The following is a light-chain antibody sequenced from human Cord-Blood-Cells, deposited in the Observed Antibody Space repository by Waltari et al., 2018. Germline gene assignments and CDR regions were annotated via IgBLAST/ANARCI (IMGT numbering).Light chain of an antibody. V-gene: IGKV1-39*01. CDR2: AAS. CDR3: QQSYSTPPRT. CDR1: QSISSY. Sequence: DIQLTQSPSSLSASVGDRVTITCRASQSISSYLNWYQQKPGKAPKLLIYAASSLQSGVPSKFSGSGSGTDVTITISSLQPEDFATYYCQQSYSTPPRTFGQGTKVEIK. J-gene: IGKJ1*01.